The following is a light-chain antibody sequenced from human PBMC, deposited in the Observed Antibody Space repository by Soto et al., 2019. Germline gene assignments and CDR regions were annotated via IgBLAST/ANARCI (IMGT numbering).Light chain of an antibody. CDR1: RSVRSY. V-gene: IGKV3-11*01. Sequence: EIVLTQSPATLSLSPGERATLSCRASRSVRSYLAWYQQKPGQAPRLLIYDASNRAAGIPARFSGSGSETDFTLTLSNLEPEDFAVYYCQQRYAWPPITFGQGTRLEI. CDR3: QQRYAWPPIT. CDR2: DAS. J-gene: IGKJ5*01.